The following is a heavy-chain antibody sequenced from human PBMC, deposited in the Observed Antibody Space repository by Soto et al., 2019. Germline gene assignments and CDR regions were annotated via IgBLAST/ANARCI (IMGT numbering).Heavy chain of an antibody. CDR3: VRGGQDYYDRSGFAPFDH. Sequence: QVQLVESGGGVVQPGRSLTLSCAASGFTFSSYAMHWVRQAPGKGLEWVAVISYHGSSRYYADSVQGRMTISRDTAKDTLYLQMHSLRLEDTAMYYCVRGGQDYYDRSGFAPFDHWGQVTLVTVSS. V-gene: IGHV3-30-3*01. CDR1: GFTFSSYA. D-gene: IGHD3-22*01. J-gene: IGHJ4*02. CDR2: ISYHGSSR.